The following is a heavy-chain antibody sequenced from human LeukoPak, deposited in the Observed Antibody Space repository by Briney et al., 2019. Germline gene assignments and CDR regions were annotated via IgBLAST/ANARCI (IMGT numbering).Heavy chain of an antibody. CDR3: ARDWDSRNDYFDP. CDR1: GYTFTSYG. Sequence: ASVKVSCKASGYTFTSYGISWVRQAPGQGLEWMGWTSAHNDDTNYAETLQGRLTMTTDISTSTAYMELTSLRSDDTAVYYCARDWDSRNDYFDPWGQGTLVIVSS. J-gene: IGHJ4*02. CDR2: TSAHNDDT. V-gene: IGHV1-18*01. D-gene: IGHD1-1*01.